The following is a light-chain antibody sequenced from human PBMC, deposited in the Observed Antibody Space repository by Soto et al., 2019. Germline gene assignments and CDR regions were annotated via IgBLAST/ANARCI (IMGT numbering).Light chain of an antibody. CDR2: SDD. Sequence: QAVVTQPPSASGTPGQRVTISCSGSSSNIGDNAVTWYQHLPGTAPKVLIYSDDQRPSGVPDRFSGSKSGTSASLAISGLQSEDEAHFYCAAWDDNLNGWVFGGGTKLTVL. J-gene: IGLJ3*02. V-gene: IGLV1-44*01. CDR1: SSNIGDNA. CDR3: AAWDDNLNGWV.